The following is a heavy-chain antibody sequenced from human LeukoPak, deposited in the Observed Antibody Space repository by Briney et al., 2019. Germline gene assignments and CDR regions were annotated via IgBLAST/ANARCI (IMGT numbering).Heavy chain of an antibody. CDR2: INHSGST. D-gene: IGHD1-26*01. V-gene: IGHV4-34*01. CDR3: ARVWVDAFDI. Sequence: SETLSLTCAVYGGSFSGYYWSWIRQPPGKGLEWIGEINHSGSTNYNPSLKSRVTISADTSKNQFSLKLSSVTAADTAVYYCARVWVDAFDIWGQGTMVTVSS. CDR1: GGSFSGYY. J-gene: IGHJ3*02.